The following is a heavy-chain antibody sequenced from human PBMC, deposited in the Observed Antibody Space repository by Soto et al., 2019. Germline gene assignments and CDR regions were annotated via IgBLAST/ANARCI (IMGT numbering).Heavy chain of an antibody. CDR3: AKKVNSGPGSQYFDY. CDR1: VFTFISYS. J-gene: IGHJ4*02. D-gene: IGHD3-10*01. Sequence: GWSLRLSCASSVFTFISYSMSWVRQAPGKGLEWVSGFRTSGDGGTTYYADSVKGRFTISRDNSKNMLFLQMNSLRAEDTAIYYCAKKVNSGPGSQYFDYWGQGTLVTVSS. CDR2: FRTSGDGGTT. V-gene: IGHV3-23*01.